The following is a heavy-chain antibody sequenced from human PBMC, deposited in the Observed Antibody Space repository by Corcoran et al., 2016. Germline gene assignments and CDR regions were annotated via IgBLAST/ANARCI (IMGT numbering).Heavy chain of an antibody. CDR1: GFTFSNAW. CDR2: IKSKTDGGTT. V-gene: IGHV3-15*07. J-gene: IGHJ4*02. D-gene: IGHD3-22*01. CDR3: TTGRDKRVSSGYSLR. Sequence: EVQLVESGGGLVKPGGSLRLSCAASGFTFSNAWMNCVRQAPGKGLEWVGRIKSKTDGGTTDYAAPVKGRFTILRDDSKKTQYLQMNSLKTEDKALYYCTTGRDKRVSSGYSLRWGQGTLVTVSS.